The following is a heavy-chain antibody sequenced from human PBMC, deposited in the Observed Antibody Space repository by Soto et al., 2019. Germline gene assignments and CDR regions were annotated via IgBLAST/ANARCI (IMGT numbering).Heavy chain of an antibody. V-gene: IGHV3-23*01. J-gene: IGHJ2*01. CDR2: ISGSGGST. CDR3: ANGRASSDSPRYFDL. Sequence: EVQLLESGGGLVQPGGSLRLSCAASGFTFSSYAMSWVRQAPGKGLELVSAISGSGGSTYYADSVKVRFTISRDNSKNQRYRQMNSLTAEDTAVYYCANGRASSDSPRYFDLWGRGHLVTLSS. D-gene: IGHD6-13*01. CDR1: GFTFSSYA.